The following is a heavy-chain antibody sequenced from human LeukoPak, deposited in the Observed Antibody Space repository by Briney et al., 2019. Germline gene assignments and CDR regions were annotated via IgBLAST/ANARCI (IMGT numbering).Heavy chain of an antibody. D-gene: IGHD3-9*01. CDR3: AREQFRSGFRAFDM. CDR1: RFTFTDFA. Sequence: GGSLRLSCAASRFTFTDFAMNWVRQAPGKSLEWLSYISSDGYTKHYADSVMGRFTVSRDNAVNALYLQMKGLRAEDTAVYYCAREQFRSGFRAFDMWGQGTMATVSS. CDR2: ISSDGYTK. V-gene: IGHV3-48*01. J-gene: IGHJ3*02.